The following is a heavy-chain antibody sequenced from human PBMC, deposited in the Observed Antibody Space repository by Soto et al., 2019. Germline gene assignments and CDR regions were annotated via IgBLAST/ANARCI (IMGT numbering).Heavy chain of an antibody. V-gene: IGHV3-23*01. Sequence: EVQLLESGGGLVQPGGSLRLSCAASGFTFSSYAMSWVRQARGKGLEWVSAISGSGGSTYYADSVKGRFTISRDNSKNTLYLQMNSLRAEDTAVYYCAKEHIVVVPAVNWFDPWGQGTLVTVSS. CDR1: GFTFSSYA. CDR2: ISGSGGST. J-gene: IGHJ5*02. D-gene: IGHD2-2*01. CDR3: AKEHIVVVPAVNWFDP.